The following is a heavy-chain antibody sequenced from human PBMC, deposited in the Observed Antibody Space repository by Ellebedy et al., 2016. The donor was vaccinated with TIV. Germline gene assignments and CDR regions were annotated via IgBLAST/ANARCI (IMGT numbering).Heavy chain of an antibody. V-gene: IGHV3-7*01. CDR1: EFAFETDW. Sequence: GESLKISCAASEFAFETDWMTWVRQAPGKGLEWVANINQEGSDKSYVDSVKGRFTISRDNAKSSLYLQMNSLRAEDTAVYYCARGGATSRRYWRNWGQGALVTVSS. J-gene: IGHJ4*02. D-gene: IGHD2-2*01. CDR2: INQEGSDK. CDR3: ARGGATSRRYWRN.